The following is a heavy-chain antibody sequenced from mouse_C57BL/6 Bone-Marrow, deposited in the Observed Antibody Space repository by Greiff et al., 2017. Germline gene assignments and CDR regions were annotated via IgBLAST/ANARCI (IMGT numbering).Heavy chain of an antibody. CDR2: IWSGGST. J-gene: IGHJ4*01. V-gene: IGHV2-2*01. CDR1: GFSFTSYG. CDR3: ASFYYDYDFYAMDY. D-gene: IGHD2-4*01. Sequence: VQRVESGPGLVQPSQSLSITCTVSGFSFTSYGVHWVRQSPGKGLEWLGVIWSGGSTDYNAAFKSRLSISKDNSKSQVFFKMNSLQADDTAIYYCASFYYDYDFYAMDYWGQGTSVTVSS.